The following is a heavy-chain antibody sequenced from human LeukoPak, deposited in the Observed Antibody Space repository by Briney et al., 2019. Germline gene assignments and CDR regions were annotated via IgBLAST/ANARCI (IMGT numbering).Heavy chain of an antibody. J-gene: IGHJ6*03. V-gene: IGHV1-2*02. CDR1: GYTFTGDY. CDR3: ARDTTGYQLLYYYYYHMDV. CDR2: INPNSGGT. Sequence: ASVKVSCKASGYTFTGDYMHWVRQAPGQGLECMGWINPNSGGTNYAQKFQGRVTMTRDTSISTAYMELRRLRSDDTAVYYCARDTTGYQLLYYYYYHMDVWGKGTTVTVSS. D-gene: IGHD2-2*01.